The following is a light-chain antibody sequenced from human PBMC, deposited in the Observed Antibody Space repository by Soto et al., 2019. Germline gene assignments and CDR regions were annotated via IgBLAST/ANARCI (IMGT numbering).Light chain of an antibody. CDR2: WAS. CDR1: QSLLFISNNRNY. Sequence: DIGMTQSPDSLAVSLGEMVTINCKSSQSLLFISNNRNYLAWYQQKPGQPPKLLIYWASTRESGVPDRFSGSGSGTDFTLTISSLQAEDVAVYYCQQYYSTPQTFGQGTKVDIK. CDR3: QQYYSTPQT. J-gene: IGKJ1*01. V-gene: IGKV4-1*01.